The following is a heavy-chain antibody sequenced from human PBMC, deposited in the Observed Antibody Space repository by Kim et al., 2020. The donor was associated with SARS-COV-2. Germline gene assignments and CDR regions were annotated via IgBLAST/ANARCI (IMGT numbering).Heavy chain of an antibody. Sequence: ASVKVSCKASGGTFSSYAISWVRQAPGQGLEWMGGIIPIFGTANYAQKFQGRVTITADESTSTAYMELSSLRSEDTAVYYCARARDLVFLGYDLGEHYYYYYGMDVWGQGTTVTVSS. CDR3: ARARDLVFLGYDLGEHYYYYYGMDV. J-gene: IGHJ6*02. CDR1: GGTFSSYA. V-gene: IGHV1-69*13. D-gene: IGHD5-12*01. CDR2: IIPIFGTA.